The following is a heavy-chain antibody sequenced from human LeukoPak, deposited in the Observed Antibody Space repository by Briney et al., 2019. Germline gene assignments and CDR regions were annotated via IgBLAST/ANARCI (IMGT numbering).Heavy chain of an antibody. CDR2: IYYSGST. V-gene: IGHV4-59*01. D-gene: IGHD6-13*01. CDR3: ARQIAVAGTHWFDP. CDR1: GGSISSYY. Sequence: PSETLSLTCTVSGGSISSYYWSWIRQPPGKGLEWIGYIYYSGSTNYNPSLKSRVTISVDTSKNQFSLKLSSVTAADTAVYYCARQIAVAGTHWFDPWGQGTLVTVSS. J-gene: IGHJ5*02.